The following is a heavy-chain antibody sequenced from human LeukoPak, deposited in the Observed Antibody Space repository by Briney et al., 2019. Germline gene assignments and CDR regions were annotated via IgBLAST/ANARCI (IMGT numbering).Heavy chain of an antibody. D-gene: IGHD3-10*01. Sequence: GGSLRLSCAASGFNVSSYFMSWVRQAPGKGLEWVSVIHSGGSTYYADSVKGRFTISRDNSKNTLYLQMNSLRAEDTAVYYCAKDPSYYGSGSYLNNWFDPWGQGTLVTVSS. J-gene: IGHJ5*02. CDR2: IHSGGST. CDR3: AKDPSYYGSGSYLNNWFDP. V-gene: IGHV3-53*01. CDR1: GFNVSSYF.